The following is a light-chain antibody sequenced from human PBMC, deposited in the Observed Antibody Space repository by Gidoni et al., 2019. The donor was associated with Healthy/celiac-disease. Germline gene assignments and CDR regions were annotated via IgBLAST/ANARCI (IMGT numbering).Light chain of an antibody. CDR2: GAS. CDR1: QSVSSN. J-gene: IGKJ5*01. CDR3: QQYNNWPPRIT. Sequence: EIVMTQSPATLSVSPGARAPLSCRASQSVSSNLAWYQQKPGQAPRLLIYGASTRATGIPARFSGSGSGTEFTLTISSLQSEDFAVYYCQQYNNWPPRITFGQGTRLEIK. V-gene: IGKV3-15*01.